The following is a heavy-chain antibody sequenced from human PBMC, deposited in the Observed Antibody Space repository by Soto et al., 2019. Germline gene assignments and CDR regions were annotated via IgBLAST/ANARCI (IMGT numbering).Heavy chain of an antibody. CDR3: ARESVVGRYGDPRPYYMDV. CDR2: IYYSGST. J-gene: IGHJ6*03. V-gene: IGHV4-59*01. Sequence: SETLSLTCTVSSGSISNYYWSWIRQPPRKGLEWIGYIYYSGSTNYNPSLESRVTISVDTSKNQFSLRLSSATAADTAVYYCARESVVGRYGDPRPYYMDVWGKGTTVTVSS. CDR1: SGSISNYY. D-gene: IGHD4-17*01.